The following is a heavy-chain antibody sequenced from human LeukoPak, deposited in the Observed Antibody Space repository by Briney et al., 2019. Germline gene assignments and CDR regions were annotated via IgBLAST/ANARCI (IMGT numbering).Heavy chain of an antibody. J-gene: IGHJ4*02. CDR2: IDPRDSYT. V-gene: IGHV5-10-1*01. D-gene: IGHD4-17*01. CDR3: ATGASKVTTDFANY. CDR1: GYSFSNYW. Sequence: GVSLKISCKASGYSFSNYWISWVRQMPGKGLEWMGRIDPRDSYTKYSPSFEGHVTISVDKSISTAFLQWSSLKASDSAIYFCATGASKVTTDFANYWGQGTQVAVSS.